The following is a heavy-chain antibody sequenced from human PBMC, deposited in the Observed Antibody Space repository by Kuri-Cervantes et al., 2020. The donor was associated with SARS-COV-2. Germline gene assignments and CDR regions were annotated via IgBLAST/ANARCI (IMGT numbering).Heavy chain of an antibody. D-gene: IGHD2-15*01. Sequence: GESLKISCAASGFTFSSYSMNWVRQAPGKGLEWVSYISSSSSTIYYADSVKGRFTISRDNAKNPLYLQMNSLRAEDTAVYYCASQYCSGGSCYSGYYYGMDVWGQGTTVTVSS. J-gene: IGHJ6*02. CDR2: ISSSSSTI. CDR1: GFTFSSYS. CDR3: ASQYCSGGSCYSGYYYGMDV. V-gene: IGHV3-48*01.